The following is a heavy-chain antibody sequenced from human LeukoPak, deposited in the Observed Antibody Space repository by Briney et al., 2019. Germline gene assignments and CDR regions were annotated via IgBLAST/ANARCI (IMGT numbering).Heavy chain of an antibody. V-gene: IGHV3-7*01. D-gene: IGHD2-2*01. CDR1: GFTFSTYW. Sequence: GGSLRLSCAASGFTFSTYWMSWVRQAPGKGLEWVANIKQDGSEKYYVVSVEGRFTISRGNAKNSLHLQMNSLRVEDTAVYYCARDPSPRTSYYYYYMDVWGKGTTVTVSS. J-gene: IGHJ6*03. CDR2: IKQDGSEK. CDR3: ARDPSPRTSYYYYYMDV.